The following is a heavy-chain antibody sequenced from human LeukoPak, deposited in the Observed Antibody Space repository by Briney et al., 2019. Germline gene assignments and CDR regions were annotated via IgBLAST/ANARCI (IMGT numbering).Heavy chain of an antibody. Sequence: GGSLRLSCAASGFTFSSYSMNWVRQAPGKGLEWVSSISSSSSYIYYADSVKGRFTISRDNAKNSLYLQMNSLRAEDTAVYYCARPGLSDFYYDSSGLNYFDYWGQGTLVTVSS. CDR3: ARPGLSDFYYDSSGLNYFDY. CDR1: GFTFSSYS. V-gene: IGHV3-21*01. D-gene: IGHD3-22*01. J-gene: IGHJ4*02. CDR2: ISSSSSYI.